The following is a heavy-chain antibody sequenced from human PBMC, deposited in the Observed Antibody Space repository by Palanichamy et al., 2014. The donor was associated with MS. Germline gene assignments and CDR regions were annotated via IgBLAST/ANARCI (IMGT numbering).Heavy chain of an antibody. J-gene: IGHJ4*02. CDR1: GFTVDDYA. CDR2: ISWNGVSI. Sequence: EAQLVESGGGLVQPGRSLRLSCAASGFTVDDYAMHWVRQAPGKGLEWVSGISWNGVSIDYADSVKGRFTISRDSAKNSVYLQMTSLRAEDTALYYCAKSGASSSLHYWGQGTLVTVSS. D-gene: IGHD6-6*01. CDR3: AKSGASSSLHY. V-gene: IGHV3-9*01.